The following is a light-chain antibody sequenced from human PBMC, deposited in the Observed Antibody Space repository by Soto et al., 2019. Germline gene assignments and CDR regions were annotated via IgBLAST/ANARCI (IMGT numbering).Light chain of an antibody. Sequence: DIQMTQSLSSLSASVGDRVTITCRASLTITNYLNWYQQKPGRAPKLLIYAASSLQSGVPSRFSGSGSGTDFTLTISSLQSEDFATYFCQQSYSSPWTFGQGTNVEIK. CDR1: LTITNY. CDR3: QQSYSSPWT. CDR2: AAS. J-gene: IGKJ1*01. V-gene: IGKV1-39*01.